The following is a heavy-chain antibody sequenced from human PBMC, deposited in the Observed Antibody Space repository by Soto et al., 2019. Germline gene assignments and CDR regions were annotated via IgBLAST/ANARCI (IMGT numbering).Heavy chain of an antibody. CDR3: AAHRNSFVVRGFDY. D-gene: IGHD5-18*01. Sequence: QVQLQESGPGLVTPSETLSLACTVSGGSIDTYYWSWIRQPPGKGLEWIGYIYYSGSTTYNPSLKHRVTISVDTSKNQFSLKLSSVTAADTAVYYCAAHRNSFVVRGFDYWGQGTLVTVSS. CDR1: GGSIDTYY. J-gene: IGHJ4*02. CDR2: IYYSGST. V-gene: IGHV4-59*08.